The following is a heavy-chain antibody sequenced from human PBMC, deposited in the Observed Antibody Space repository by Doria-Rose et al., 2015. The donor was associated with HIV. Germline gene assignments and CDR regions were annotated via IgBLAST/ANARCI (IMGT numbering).Heavy chain of an antibody. V-gene: IGHV2-26*01. Sequence: SGPVLVKPTETLTPTCTVSGVSLSSPGMGVSWIRQPPGKALEWLANIFSDDERSYKTSLKSRLTISRGNSKSQVVLTMTDMDPVDTATYYCARIKSSRWYHKYYFDFWGQGTLVIVSA. CDR1: GVSLSSPGMG. CDR3: ARIKSSRWYHKYYFDF. CDR2: IFSDDER. J-gene: IGHJ4*02. D-gene: IGHD6-13*01.